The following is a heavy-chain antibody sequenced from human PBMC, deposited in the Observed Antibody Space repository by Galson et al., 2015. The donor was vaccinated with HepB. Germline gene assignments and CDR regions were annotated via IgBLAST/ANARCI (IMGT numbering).Heavy chain of an antibody. D-gene: IGHD5-12*01. CDR1: GYPFKSYG. CDR3: ARISGYDFRYCDY. Sequence: SVKVSCKASGYPFKSYGISWVRQAPGQGLEWMGWISGDNGNTKYAQKFQDRVTMTTDTSTTIVNMELRSLRSDDTAVYFCARISGYDFRYCDYWGQGTLVTVSS. V-gene: IGHV1-18*01. J-gene: IGHJ4*02. CDR2: ISGDNGNT.